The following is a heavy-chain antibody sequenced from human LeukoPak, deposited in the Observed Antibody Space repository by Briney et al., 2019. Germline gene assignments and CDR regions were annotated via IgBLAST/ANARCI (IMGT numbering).Heavy chain of an antibody. D-gene: IGHD2-15*01. J-gene: IGHJ4*02. CDR3: ATGGGSEGADY. V-gene: IGHV1-69-2*01. CDR1: GYTFTDYY. CDR2: VDPEDGET. Sequence: ASVKVSCKVSGYTFTDYYMHWVQQAPGKGLEWMGLVDPEDGETIYAEKFQGRVTITADTSTDTAYMELSSLRSEDTAVYYCATGGGSEGADYWGQGTLVTVSS.